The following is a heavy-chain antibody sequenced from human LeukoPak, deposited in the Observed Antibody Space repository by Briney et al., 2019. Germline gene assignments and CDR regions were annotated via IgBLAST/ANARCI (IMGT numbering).Heavy chain of an antibody. D-gene: IGHD6-19*01. V-gene: IGHV3-43*02. CDR1: GFTSHNYA. CDR2: IKGNGDTT. J-gene: IGHJ4*02. Sequence: PGGSLRLSCAAPGFTSHNYAMHWVRHAPGKGLEWVSLIKGNGDTTYNADSVKGRFTISRDNSKNSLYLQINSLRTEDTAFYYCAKDIGSGWFFDYWGQGTLVTVSS. CDR3: AKDIGSGWFFDY.